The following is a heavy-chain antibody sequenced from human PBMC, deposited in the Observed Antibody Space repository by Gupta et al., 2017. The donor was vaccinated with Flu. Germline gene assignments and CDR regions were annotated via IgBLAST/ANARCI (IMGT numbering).Heavy chain of an antibody. CDR1: GYSISSGYY. CDR2: IYHSGST. D-gene: IGHD6-19*01. Sequence: TCAVSGYSISSGYYWGWIRQPPGKGLEWIGSIYHSGSTYYNPSLKSRVTISVDTSKNQFSLKLSSVTAADTAVYYCARSQKWLVRLGDAFDIWGQGTMVTVSS. CDR3: ARSQKWLVRLGDAFDI. J-gene: IGHJ3*02. V-gene: IGHV4-38-2*01.